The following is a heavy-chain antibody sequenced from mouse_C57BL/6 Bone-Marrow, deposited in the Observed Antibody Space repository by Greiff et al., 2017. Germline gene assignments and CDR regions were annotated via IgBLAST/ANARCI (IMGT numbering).Heavy chain of an antibody. CDR2: ISSGGSYT. J-gene: IGHJ4*01. Sequence: EVTLVESGGDLVKPGGSLKLSCAASGFTFSSYGMSWVRQTPDKRLEWVATISSGGSYTYYTDSVKGRFTISRDNAKNTLYLQLSSLTSEDTAMYYCARHRTYDSNYQYYYAMDYWGQGTSVTVSS. CDR3: ARHRTYDSNYQYYYAMDY. D-gene: IGHD2-5*01. V-gene: IGHV5-6*01. CDR1: GFTFSSYG.